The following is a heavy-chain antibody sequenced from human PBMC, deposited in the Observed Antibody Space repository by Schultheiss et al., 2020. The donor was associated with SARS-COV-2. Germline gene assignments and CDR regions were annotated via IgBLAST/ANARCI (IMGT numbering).Heavy chain of an antibody. CDR1: GFTFSIYG. CDR2: ISGSGGST. D-gene: IGHD3-3*01. Sequence: GGSLRLSCAASGFTFSIYGIHWVRQAPGKGLEWVSAISGSGGSTYYADSVKGRFTISRDNSKNTLYLQMNSLRAEDTAVYYCAKASSDFWSANFDYWGQGTLVTVSS. CDR3: AKASSDFWSANFDY. J-gene: IGHJ4*02. V-gene: IGHV3-23*01.